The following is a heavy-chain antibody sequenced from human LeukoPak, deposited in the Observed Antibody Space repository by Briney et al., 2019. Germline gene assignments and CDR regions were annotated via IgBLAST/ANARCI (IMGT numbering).Heavy chain of an antibody. J-gene: IGHJ4*02. D-gene: IGHD1-26*01. CDR2: IYTSGST. CDR1: GGSISSYY. Sequence: PSETLSLTCTVSGGSISSYYWSWIRQPPGKGLEWIGYIYTSGSTNYNPSLKSRVTISVDTPKNQFSLKLSSVTAADTAVYYCARGSWELQTFFDYWGQGTLVTVSS. V-gene: IGHV4-4*09. CDR3: ARGSWELQTFFDY.